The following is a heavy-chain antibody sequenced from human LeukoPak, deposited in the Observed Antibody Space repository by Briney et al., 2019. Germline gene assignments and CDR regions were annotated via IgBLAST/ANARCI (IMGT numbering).Heavy chain of an antibody. J-gene: IGHJ4*02. CDR2: INPNSGDT. D-gene: IGHD3-9*01. CDR1: GYTFTGYY. CDR3: ARGGLLRYFDWLSKYYFDY. V-gene: IGHV1-2*02. Sequence: GASVKVSCKASGYTFTGYYMHWVRQAPGQGLEWMGWINPNSGDTNYAQKFQGRVTMTRDTSISTAYMELSRLRSDDTAVYYCARGGLLRYFDWLSKYYFDYWGQGTLVTVPS.